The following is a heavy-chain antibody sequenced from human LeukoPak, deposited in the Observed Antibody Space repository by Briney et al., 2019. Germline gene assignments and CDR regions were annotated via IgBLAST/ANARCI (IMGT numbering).Heavy chain of an antibody. D-gene: IGHD3-9*01. V-gene: IGHV4-34*01. J-gene: IGHJ6*02. CDR2: INHSGST. CDR3: ARGCVNYDILTGYYRGRNYYYGMDV. Sequence: SETLSLTCAVYGGSFSGYYWSWIRQPPGKGLECIGEINHSGSTNYNPSLKSRVTISVDTSKNQFSLKLSSVTAADTAVYYCARGCVNYDILTGYYRGRNYYYGMDVWGQGTTVTVSS. CDR1: GGSFSGYY.